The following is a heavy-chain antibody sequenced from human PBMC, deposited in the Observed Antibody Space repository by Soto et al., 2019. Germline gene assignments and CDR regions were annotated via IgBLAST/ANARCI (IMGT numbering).Heavy chain of an antibody. V-gene: IGHV3-74*01. CDR2: INGDGSSE. CDR3: VREILAVVNAIRWSTP. CDR1: GFTFSRHW. Sequence: EVQLVESGGGLVQPGGSLRLSCAASGFTFSRHWMHWVGQAPGKGPVWVSRINGDGSSEDYADSVKGRFSISRDSVRNKAYLQMNSLRAEDPAVYHCVREILAVVNAIRWSTPWGQGALVTVSS. D-gene: IGHD6-19*01. J-gene: IGHJ5*02.